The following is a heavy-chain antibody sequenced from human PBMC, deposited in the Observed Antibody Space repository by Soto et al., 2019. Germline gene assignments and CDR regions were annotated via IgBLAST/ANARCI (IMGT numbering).Heavy chain of an antibody. D-gene: IGHD6-6*01. J-gene: IGHJ4*02. V-gene: IGHV3-7*01. CDR2: IEHDGSGT. CDR3: ARDLGYDSSSACDF. CDR1: GFTFSSYW. Sequence: PGGSLRLSCAASGFTFSSYWMSWVRQAPGKGLEWVANIEHDGSGTYYLDSVKGRFTISRDNAKSSLFLQMNNLRVEDTAVYYCARDLGYDSSSACDFWGQGTLVTVSS.